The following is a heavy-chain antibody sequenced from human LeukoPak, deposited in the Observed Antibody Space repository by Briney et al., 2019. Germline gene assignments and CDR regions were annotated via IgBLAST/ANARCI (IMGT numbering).Heavy chain of an antibody. Sequence: ASVKVTCKSSGYTFTGYYMHWVRQAPGQGLEWMGWINPNSGGTNYAQKFQGRVTMTRDTSISTAYMDLSRLRSDDTAVYYCARGKSSSWYGDYYYGMDVWGQGTTVTVSS. CDR1: GYTFTGYY. J-gene: IGHJ6*02. CDR3: ARGKSSSWYGDYYYGMDV. D-gene: IGHD6-13*01. V-gene: IGHV1-2*02. CDR2: INPNSGGT.